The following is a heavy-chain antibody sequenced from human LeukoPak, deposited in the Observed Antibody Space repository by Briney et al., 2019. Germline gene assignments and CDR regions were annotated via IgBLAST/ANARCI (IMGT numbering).Heavy chain of an antibody. CDR3: ARMGGYDPPYYFDY. D-gene: IGHD3-16*01. CDR1: GFSLSTSGMC. V-gene: IGHV2-70*11. J-gene: IGHJ4*02. CDR2: IDWDDDK. Sequence: SGPALAKPTQTLTLTCTFSGFSLSTSGMCVSWIRQPPGKALEWLARIDWDDDKYYSTSLKTRLTISKDTPKNQVVLTMTNMDPVDTATYYCARMGGYDPPYYFDYWGQGTLVTVSS.